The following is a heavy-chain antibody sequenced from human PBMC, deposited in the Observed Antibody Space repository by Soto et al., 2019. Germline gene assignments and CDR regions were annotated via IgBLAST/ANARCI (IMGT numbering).Heavy chain of an antibody. J-gene: IGHJ5*02. CDR1: GGSISSYY. CDR2: IYYSGST. Sequence: PSETLSLTCTVSGGSISSYYWSWIRQPPGKGLEWIGYIYYSGSTNYNPSLKSRVTISVDTSKNQFSLKLSSVTAADTAVYYCARSTYYDFWSGYHGNWFDPWGQGTLVTVSS. V-gene: IGHV4-59*01. CDR3: ARSTYYDFWSGYHGNWFDP. D-gene: IGHD3-3*01.